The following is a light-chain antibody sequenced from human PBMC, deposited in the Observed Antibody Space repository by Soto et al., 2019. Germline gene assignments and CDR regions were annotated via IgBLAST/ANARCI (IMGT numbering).Light chain of an antibody. CDR2: GNS. CDR1: SSNIGAGYD. V-gene: IGLV1-40*01. Sequence: QSVLTQPPSVSGAPGQRVTISCTESSSNIGAGYDVHWYQQLPGTAPKLLIYGNSNRPSGVPDRFSGSKSGTSASLAITGLQAEDEADYYCQYYDSSVSGWVVGGGTKLTVL. CDR3: QYYDSSVSGWV. J-gene: IGLJ3*02.